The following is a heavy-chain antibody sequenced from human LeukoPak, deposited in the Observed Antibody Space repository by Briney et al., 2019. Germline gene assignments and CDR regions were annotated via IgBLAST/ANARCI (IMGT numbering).Heavy chain of an antibody. D-gene: IGHD1-26*01. CDR3: AKGGKWDVTPFDY. CDR2: ISGGGGNT. CDR1: KFAFSSYA. J-gene: IGHJ4*02. V-gene: IGHV3-23*01. Sequence: PGGSLRLSCAASKFAFSSYAMSWVRQAPGKGLEWVSAISGGGGNTYYADSVKGRFTISRDNSKNTLYLQVNSLRAEDTAVYYCAKGGKWDVTPFDYWGQGTLVTVSS.